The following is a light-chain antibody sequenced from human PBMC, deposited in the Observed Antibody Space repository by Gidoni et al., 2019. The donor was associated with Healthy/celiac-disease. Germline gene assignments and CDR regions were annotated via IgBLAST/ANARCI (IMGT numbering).Light chain of an antibody. CDR1: QSVSHN. V-gene: IGKV3-15*01. Sequence: DIVMTQSPATLSVSPGERATLSCRASQSVSHNLAWYQQKPGQAPRLLIYGDSTRATGIPARFSGSGSGTEFTLNISSLQAEDFAVFYCQQYNNWPLLTFGGGTKVEIK. CDR3: QQYNNWPLLT. J-gene: IGKJ4*01. CDR2: GDS.